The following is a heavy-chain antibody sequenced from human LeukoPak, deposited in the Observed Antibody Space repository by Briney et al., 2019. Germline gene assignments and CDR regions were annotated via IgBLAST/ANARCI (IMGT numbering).Heavy chain of an antibody. J-gene: IGHJ6*02. CDR2: IYYSGST. CDR3: ARVTLLRDPYNCYGMDV. V-gene: IGHV4-31*03. Sequence: SETLSLTCTVSGGSISSGGYYWSWIRQHPGKGLEWIGYIYYSGSTYYNPSLKSRVTISVDTSKNQFSLRLNSVTPEDTAVYYCARVTLLRDPYNCYGMDVWGQGTTVTVSS. CDR1: GGSISSGGYY. D-gene: IGHD3-10*01.